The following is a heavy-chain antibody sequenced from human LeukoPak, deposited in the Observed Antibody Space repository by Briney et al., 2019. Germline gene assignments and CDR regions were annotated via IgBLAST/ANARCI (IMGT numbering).Heavy chain of an antibody. Sequence: GGSLRLSCAASGFTFDDYTMHWVRQAPGKGLEWVSLISWDGGSTYYADSVKGRFTISRDNSKNSLYLQMNSLRTEDTALYYCAKISASGSYYDYWGQGTLVTVSS. D-gene: IGHD1-26*01. CDR3: AKISASGSYYDY. CDR2: ISWDGGST. V-gene: IGHV3-43*01. CDR1: GFTFDDYT. J-gene: IGHJ4*02.